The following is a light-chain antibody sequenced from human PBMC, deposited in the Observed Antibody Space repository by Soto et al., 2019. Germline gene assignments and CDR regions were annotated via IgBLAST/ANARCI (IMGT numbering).Light chain of an antibody. Sequence: DIQMTQSPSTLSASVGDGVTITCRASQSISNRLAWYQQRPGKAPKYQIYDASTLDSGAPSRFSGSGSGTEFTLSISGLQPDDFATYYCQQYNIYPWTFGQGTKVDIK. V-gene: IGKV1-5*01. CDR3: QQYNIYPWT. J-gene: IGKJ1*01. CDR1: QSISNR. CDR2: DAS.